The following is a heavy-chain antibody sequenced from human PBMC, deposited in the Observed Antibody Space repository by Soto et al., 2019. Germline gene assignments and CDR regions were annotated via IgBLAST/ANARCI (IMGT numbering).Heavy chain of an antibody. CDR3: ARSGCSGGSCYLVDY. J-gene: IGHJ4*02. V-gene: IGHV4-31*03. CDR1: GGSISSGGYY. D-gene: IGHD2-15*01. Sequence: PSETLSLTCTVSGGSISSGGYYWSWIRQHPGKGLEWIGYIYYSGSTYYNPSLKSRVTISVDTSKNQFSLKLSSVTAADTAVYYCARSGCSGGSCYLVDYWGQGTLVTVS. CDR2: IYYSGST.